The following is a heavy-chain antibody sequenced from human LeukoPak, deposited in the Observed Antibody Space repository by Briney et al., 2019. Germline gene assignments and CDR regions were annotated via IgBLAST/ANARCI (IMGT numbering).Heavy chain of an antibody. D-gene: IGHD5-18*01. Sequence: PGGSLRLSCAASGITFSSYNMNWVRQAPGKGLEWVSYISSSSSTIYYADSVKGRFTISRDNAKNSLHLQMNSLRAEDTAVYYCARVGAQLWLDYWGQGTLVTVSS. J-gene: IGHJ4*02. V-gene: IGHV3-48*01. CDR1: GITFSSYN. CDR2: ISSSSSTI. CDR3: ARVGAQLWLDY.